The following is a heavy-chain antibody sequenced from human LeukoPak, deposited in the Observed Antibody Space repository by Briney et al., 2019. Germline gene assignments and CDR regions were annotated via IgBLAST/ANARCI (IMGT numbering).Heavy chain of an antibody. V-gene: IGHV4-39*02. D-gene: IGHD5-12*01. CDR3: ARDAYGGYGG. J-gene: IGHJ4*02. CDR2: IYYSGST. Sequence: SETLSLTCTVSGGSISSSSYYWGWIRQPPGKGLEWIGSIYYSGSTYYNPSLKSRVTISVDTSKNQFSLKLSSVTAADTAVYYCARDAYGGYGGWGQGTLVTVSS. CDR1: GGSISSSSYY.